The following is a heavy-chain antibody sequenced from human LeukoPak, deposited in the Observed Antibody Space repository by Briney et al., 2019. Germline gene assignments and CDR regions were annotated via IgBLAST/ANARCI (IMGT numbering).Heavy chain of an antibody. CDR3: ARSSPPRWQLVRYYFDY. D-gene: IGHD6-6*01. CDR1: GGTFSSYA. J-gene: IGHJ4*02. V-gene: IGHV1-69*05. Sequence: ASVKVSCKASGGTFSSYAISWVRQAPGQGLEWMGGIIPIFGIANYAQKFQGRVTITTDESTSTAYMELSSLRSEDTAVYYCARSSPPRWQLVRYYFDYWGQGTLVTVSS. CDR2: IIPIFGIA.